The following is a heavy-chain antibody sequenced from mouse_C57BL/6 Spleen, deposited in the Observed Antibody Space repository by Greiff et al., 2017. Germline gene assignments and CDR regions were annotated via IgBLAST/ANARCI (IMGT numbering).Heavy chain of an antibody. J-gene: IGHJ3*01. Sequence: QVQLKQSGPELVKPGASVKISCKASGYAFSSSWMNWVKQRPGKGLEWIGRIYPGDGDTNYNGKFKGKATLTADKSSSTAYMQLSSLTSEDSAVYFCARGDYGSSRGFAYWGKGTLVTVSA. CDR2: IYPGDGDT. CDR3: ARGDYGSSRGFAY. CDR1: GYAFSSSW. D-gene: IGHD1-1*01. V-gene: IGHV1-82*01.